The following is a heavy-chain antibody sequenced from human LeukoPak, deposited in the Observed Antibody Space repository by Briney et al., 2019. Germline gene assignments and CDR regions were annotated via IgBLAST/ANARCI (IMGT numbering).Heavy chain of an antibody. V-gene: IGHV3-74*01. J-gene: IGHJ5*02. CDR2: INGDGSST. Sequence: GGSLRLSCAASGFTFGSYWMHWVRQAPGKGLVWVSRINGDGSSTNYADSVKGRFTISRDNAKNTLYLQMHSLRAEDTAVYFCARSKAVAGSPGDNWFDPWGQGALVTVSS. CDR1: GFTFGSYW. CDR3: ARSKAVAGSPGDNWFDP. D-gene: IGHD6-19*01.